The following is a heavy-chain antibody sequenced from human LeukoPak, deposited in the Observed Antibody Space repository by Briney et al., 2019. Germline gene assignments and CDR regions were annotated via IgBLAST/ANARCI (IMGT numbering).Heavy chain of an antibody. Sequence: GGSLRLSCAASGFTFSTYAMNWVRQAPGKGLEWVSVSYSGGDTYYPDSVKGRFTVSRDNPKNTVYLQMNSLRAEDTAVYFCARSPVLDRNDWSFADWGQGTLVTVSS. D-gene: IGHD1-1*01. CDR2: SYSGGDT. CDR1: GFTFSTYA. V-gene: IGHV3-53*01. J-gene: IGHJ4*02. CDR3: ARSPVLDRNDWSFAD.